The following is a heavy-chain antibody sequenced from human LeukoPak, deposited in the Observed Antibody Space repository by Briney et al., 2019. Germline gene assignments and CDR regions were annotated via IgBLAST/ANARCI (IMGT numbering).Heavy chain of an antibody. Sequence: GSPRLSCVASGFTFSSYSMNWVRQAPGKGLEWVSSISSSSGYIYYADSVKGRFTISRDNAKNSLYLQMNSLRAEDTAVYYCARDSIEGTNVDYWGQGTLATVSS. V-gene: IGHV3-21*01. CDR3: ARDSIEGTNVDY. CDR1: GFTFSSYS. CDR2: ISSSSGYI. D-gene: IGHD2-8*01. J-gene: IGHJ4*02.